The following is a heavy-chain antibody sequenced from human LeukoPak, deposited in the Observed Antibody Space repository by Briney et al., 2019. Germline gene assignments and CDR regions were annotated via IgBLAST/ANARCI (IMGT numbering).Heavy chain of an antibody. J-gene: IGHJ4*02. CDR3: ARAMGRYGSGSYYGIDY. CDR2: ISGSGGST. Sequence: GGSLRLSCAASGLTFSTYGMSWVRQAPGKGLEWVSVISGSGGSTYYADSVKGRFTISRDNSKNTLYLQMSSLRAEDTAVYYCARAMGRYGSGSYYGIDYWGQGTLVTVSS. D-gene: IGHD3-10*01. CDR1: GLTFSTYG. V-gene: IGHV3-23*01.